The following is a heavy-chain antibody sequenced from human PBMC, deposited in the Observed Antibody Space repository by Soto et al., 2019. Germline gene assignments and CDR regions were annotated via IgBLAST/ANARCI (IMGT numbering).Heavy chain of an antibody. CDR3: ARLSRANYDFWSGDYYFDS. V-gene: IGHV3-21*01. CDR2: ISSTGSFI. D-gene: IGHD3-3*01. Sequence: GGSLRLSCAASGFSFSTSIMYWVRQAPGKGLEWVSSISSTGSFIYYADSLKGRFTISRDNADNSLFLQMNNLRAEDTAVYYCARLSRANYDFWSGDYYFDSWGQGTLVTVSS. J-gene: IGHJ4*02. CDR1: GFSFSTSI.